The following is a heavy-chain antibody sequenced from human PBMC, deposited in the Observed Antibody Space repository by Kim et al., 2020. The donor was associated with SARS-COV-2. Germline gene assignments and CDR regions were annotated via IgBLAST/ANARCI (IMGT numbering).Heavy chain of an antibody. J-gene: IGHJ2*01. CDR2: INTNTGNP. CDR3: ASGPNPLPAYYDFWSGYSVAVGGYFDL. V-gene: IGHV7-4-1*02. D-gene: IGHD3-3*01. Sequence: ASVKVSCKASGYTFTSYAMNWVRQAPGQGLEWMGWINTNTGNPTYAQGFTGRFVFSLDTSVSTAYLQISSLKAEDTAVYYCASGPNPLPAYYDFWSGYSVAVGGYFDLWGRGTLVTVSS. CDR1: GYTFTSYA.